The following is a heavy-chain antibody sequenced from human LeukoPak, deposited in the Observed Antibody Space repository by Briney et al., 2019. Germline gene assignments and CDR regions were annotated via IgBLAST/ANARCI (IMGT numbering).Heavy chain of an antibody. CDR2: IYYSGST. Sequence: SETLSLTCTVSGGSISTYYWSWIRQPPGKGLEWIGYIYYSGSTNYNPSLKSRVTISVDTSKNQFSLKLSSVTAADTAVYYCANSIAVAANLAYWGQGTLVTVSS. V-gene: IGHV4-59*08. D-gene: IGHD6-19*01. CDR1: GGSISTYY. J-gene: IGHJ4*02. CDR3: ANSIAVAANLAY.